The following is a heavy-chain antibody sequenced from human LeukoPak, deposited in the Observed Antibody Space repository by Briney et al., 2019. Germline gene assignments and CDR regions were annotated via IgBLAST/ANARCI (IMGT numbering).Heavy chain of an antibody. D-gene: IGHD3-3*01. J-gene: IGHJ4*02. Sequence: SETLSLTCAVYGGSFSGYYWSWIRQPPGKGLEWIGEINHSGSTNYNPSLKSRVTISVDTSKNQFSLKLSSVTAADTAVYYCARDIHYDFWSGYLWGQGTLVTVSS. CDR3: ARDIHYDFWSGYL. V-gene: IGHV4-34*01. CDR2: INHSGST. CDR1: GGSFSGYY.